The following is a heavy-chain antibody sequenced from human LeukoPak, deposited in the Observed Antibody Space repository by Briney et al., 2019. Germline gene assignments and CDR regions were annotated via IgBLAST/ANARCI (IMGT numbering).Heavy chain of an antibody. Sequence: SETLSLTCAVSGYSISSGYYWGWIRQPPGKGLEWIGSIYHSGSTYYNPSLKSRVTISVDTSKNQFSLKLSSVTAADTAVYYCARLAAAHGINYYYYYYMDVWGKGTTATVSS. CDR3: ARLAAAHGINYYYYYYMDV. CDR2: IYHSGST. D-gene: IGHD6-13*01. CDR1: GYSISSGYY. J-gene: IGHJ6*03. V-gene: IGHV4-38-2*01.